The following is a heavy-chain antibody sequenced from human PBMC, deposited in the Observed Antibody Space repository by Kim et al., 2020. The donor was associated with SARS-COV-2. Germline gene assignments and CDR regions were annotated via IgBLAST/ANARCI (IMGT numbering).Heavy chain of an antibody. Sequence: STPPLIRRLTISIDTSKHQSSLQLSSVTAADTAVYYCARVVIGYYYGMDVWGQGTTVTVSS. D-gene: IGHD3-22*01. CDR3: ARVVIGYYYGMDV. J-gene: IGHJ6*02. V-gene: IGHV4-31*02.